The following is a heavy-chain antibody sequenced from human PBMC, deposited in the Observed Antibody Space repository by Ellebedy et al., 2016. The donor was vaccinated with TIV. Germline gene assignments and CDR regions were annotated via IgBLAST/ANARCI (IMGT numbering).Heavy chain of an antibody. CDR2: INTGNGNT. CDR1: GHMFTSVG. Sequence: ASVKVSXXASGHMFTSVGFHWVRQAPGQGPEWMGWINTGNGNTKCSQNFQGRLTITRDTSATTAYMELTSLTSGDTAIYYCATRTWLDPIDVWGPGTTVTVSS. J-gene: IGHJ6*02. CDR3: ATRTWLDPIDV. V-gene: IGHV1-3*04. D-gene: IGHD5-12*01.